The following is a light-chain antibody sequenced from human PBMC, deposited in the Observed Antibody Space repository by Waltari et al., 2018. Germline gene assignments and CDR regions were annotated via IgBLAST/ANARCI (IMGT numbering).Light chain of an antibody. CDR2: RPS. J-gene: IGKJ1*01. CDR1: QSLNRA. Sequence: EIVMTQSPATLSMSPGESATLSCRSSQSLNRAFAWYQQKPGQAPRLLIYRPSTRATGTPARFSGSGSGTEFTLTISSLQSEDVAIYYCQQYNYWPWTFGQGTRVEIK. CDR3: QQYNYWPWT. V-gene: IGKV3D-15*01.